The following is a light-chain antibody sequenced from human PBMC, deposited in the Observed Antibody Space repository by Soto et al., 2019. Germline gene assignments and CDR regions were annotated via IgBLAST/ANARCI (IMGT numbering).Light chain of an antibody. V-gene: IGKV1-5*03. Sequence: DVQMTQSPSSLSPSVGDRVTITCRASQSFNTWLAWYQQKPGKAPKLLIYKTSILESGVPSRFSGSGSGTEFTLTISSLQPEDSATYSCQQYNSYPYTFGQGTKLEIK. CDR3: QQYNSYPYT. CDR1: QSFNTW. CDR2: KTS. J-gene: IGKJ2*01.